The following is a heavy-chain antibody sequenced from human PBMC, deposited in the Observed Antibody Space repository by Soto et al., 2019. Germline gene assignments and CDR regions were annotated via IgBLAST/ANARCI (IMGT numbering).Heavy chain of an antibody. J-gene: IGHJ4*02. D-gene: IGHD3-16*02. CDR2: MSPNTGNT. CDR1: GYSFTYYD. CDR3: ARLRGSYHSDC. V-gene: IGHV1-8*01. Sequence: GASVKVSCKASGYSFTYYDVNWVRQAPGHGLEWMGWMSPNTGNTEYAQKFQGRVTMTRDTSRSTAYLELTDLTHEDTAVYYCARLRGSYHSDCWGQGTLVTVSS.